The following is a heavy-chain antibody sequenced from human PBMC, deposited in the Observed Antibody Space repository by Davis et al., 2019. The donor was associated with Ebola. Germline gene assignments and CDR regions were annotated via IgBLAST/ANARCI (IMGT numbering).Heavy chain of an antibody. D-gene: IGHD1-1*01. Sequence: MPSETLSLTCIVSGGSISSSSHYWGWIRQSPGKGLEWIGSIYYRGNTYTNPSLKSRVTMSVDTSKNQFSLKLSSVTAADTAVYYCVRHCTQYYYYYGLDVWGKGTTVTVSS. J-gene: IGHJ6*04. CDR2: IYYRGNT. CDR3: VRHCTQYYYYYGLDV. CDR1: GGSISSSSHY. V-gene: IGHV4-39*01.